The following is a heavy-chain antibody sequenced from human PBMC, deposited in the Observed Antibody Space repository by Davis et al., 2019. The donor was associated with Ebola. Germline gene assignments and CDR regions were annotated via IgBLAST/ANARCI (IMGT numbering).Heavy chain of an antibody. D-gene: IGHD1-7*01. CDR2: ISSSSSTI. Sequence: PGGSLRLSCAASGFTFSSYSMNWVRQAPGKGLEWVSYISSSSSTIYYADSVKGRFTISRDNAKNSLYLQMNSLRAEDTAVYYCARESKDWNYPSYYYMDVWGKGTTVTVSS. J-gene: IGHJ6*03. CDR1: GFTFSSYS. V-gene: IGHV3-48*04. CDR3: ARESKDWNYPSYYYMDV.